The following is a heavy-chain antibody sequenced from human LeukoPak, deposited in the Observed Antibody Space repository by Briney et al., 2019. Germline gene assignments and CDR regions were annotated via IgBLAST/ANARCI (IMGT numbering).Heavy chain of an antibody. CDR2: FSYSGST. V-gene: IGHV4-59*11. CDR3: ARGERLGPDY. J-gene: IGHJ4*02. CDR1: GASMRTHY. D-gene: IGHD7-27*01. Sequence: SETLSLTCTVSGASMRTHYWSWIRQPPGEGLEWIGYFSYSGSTNYNPSLKSRVTLSVDTSTNQFSLKLNSMTAADTAEYYCARGERLGPDYWGQGTLVTVSS.